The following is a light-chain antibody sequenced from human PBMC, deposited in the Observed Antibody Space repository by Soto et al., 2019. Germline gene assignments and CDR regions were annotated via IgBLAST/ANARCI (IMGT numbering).Light chain of an antibody. Sequence: EIVLTQSPGTLSLSPGERATLSCRASQSVNNNYLAWYQQKPGQAPRLLINGASSRATGIPDRFSGSGSGTDFPLSLSRVEPEDFAVYHCQQLGSLPYTFGQGTNLEIK. V-gene: IGKV3-20*01. J-gene: IGKJ2*01. CDR3: QQLGSLPYT. CDR1: QSVNNNY. CDR2: GAS.